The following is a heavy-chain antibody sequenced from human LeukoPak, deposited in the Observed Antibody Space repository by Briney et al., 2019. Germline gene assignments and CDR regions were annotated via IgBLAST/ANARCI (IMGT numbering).Heavy chain of an antibody. Sequence: GGSLRLSCAASGFTFSSYGMQWVRQAPGKGLEWVAVILDNGSKAHYADSVRGRFTVSRDNSKNTLFLQMNSLRAEDTAVYYCARDSITGDNSLDYWGRGTLVTVS. CDR1: GFTFSSYG. D-gene: IGHD7-27*01. CDR2: ILDNGSKA. V-gene: IGHV3-33*05. J-gene: IGHJ4*02. CDR3: ARDSITGDNSLDY.